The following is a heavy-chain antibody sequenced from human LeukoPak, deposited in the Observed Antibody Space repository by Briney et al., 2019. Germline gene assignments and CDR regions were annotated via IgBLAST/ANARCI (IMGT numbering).Heavy chain of an antibody. CDR1: GFIFGSYG. D-gene: IGHD2-21*02. CDR2: IWYDGSNK. J-gene: IGHJ4*02. CDR3: VRDRLTVLKKYLDY. Sequence: PGGSLRLSCAASGFIFGSYGMHWARQAPGKGLEWVAYIWYDGSNKESSDSVKGRFSISRDFSKKTLSLQMNSRRAQDTAVYYCVRDRLTVLKKYLDYWGQGTLVTVSS. V-gene: IGHV3-33*01.